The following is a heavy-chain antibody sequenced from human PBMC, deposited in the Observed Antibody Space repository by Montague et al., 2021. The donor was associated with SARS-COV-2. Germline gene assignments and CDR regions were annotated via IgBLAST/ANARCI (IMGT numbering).Heavy chain of an antibody. CDR2: INHSGTT. V-gene: IGHV4-34*01. Sequence: SETLSLTCAVFDGSFSNFYWCWIRQPPAKGLEWSGEINHSGTTYXYPPPKSRVTISVDTPKNQFSLMLNSLSAAYAAVYYCASGDDKGSGYLDVWGKGTTVTVSS. CDR3: ASGDDKGSGYLDV. CDR1: DGSFSNFY. J-gene: IGHJ6*03. D-gene: IGHD1-26*01.